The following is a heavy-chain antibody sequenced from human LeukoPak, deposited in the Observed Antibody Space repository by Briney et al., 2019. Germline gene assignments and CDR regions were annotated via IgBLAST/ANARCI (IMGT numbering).Heavy chain of an antibody. CDR2: IIPILVIA. CDR1: GGAFSSYA. CDR3: PKGIVVPAGESGSEFDP. V-gene: IGHV1-69*04. J-gene: IGHJ5*02. D-gene: IGHD2-2*01. Sequence: SGKVSCKASGGAFSSYAISWVRQSPGQGLEWMGRIIPILVIANYARKFQGRVTITADKSTSTAYLELRSLRSEDTAVYYCPKGIVVPAGESGSEFDPWGQGTLVTVSS.